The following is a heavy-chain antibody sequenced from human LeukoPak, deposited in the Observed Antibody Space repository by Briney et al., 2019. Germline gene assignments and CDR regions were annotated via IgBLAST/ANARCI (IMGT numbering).Heavy chain of an antibody. Sequence: GASVKVSCKASGYTFTSYGISWVRQAPGQGLEWMGWISAYNGNTNYAQKLQGRVTMTTDTSTSTAYMELRSLRSDDTAVYYCARDPDSSGWYGGNWFDPWGQGTLVTVSS. J-gene: IGHJ5*02. D-gene: IGHD6-19*01. CDR1: GYTFTSYG. CDR2: ISAYNGNT. CDR3: ARDPDSSGWYGGNWFDP. V-gene: IGHV1-18*01.